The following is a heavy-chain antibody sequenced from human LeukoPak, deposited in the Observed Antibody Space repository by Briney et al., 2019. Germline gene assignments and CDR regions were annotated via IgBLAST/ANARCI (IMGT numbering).Heavy chain of an antibody. V-gene: IGHV4-34*01. CDR3: ARGVPGGPHHSNYYMDV. CDR2: INHSGST. CDR1: GGSFSGYY. J-gene: IGHJ6*03. D-gene: IGHD3-16*01. Sequence: PSETLSLTCAVYGGSFSGYYWSWIRQPPGKGLEWIGEINHSGSTNYNPSLKSRVTISVDTSKNQFSLQLSSVTAADTAVYYCARGVPGGPHHSNYYMDVWGKGTTVTVSS.